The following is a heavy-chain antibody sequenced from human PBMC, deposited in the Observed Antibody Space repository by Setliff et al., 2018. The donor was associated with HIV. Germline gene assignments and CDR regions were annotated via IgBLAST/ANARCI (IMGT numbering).Heavy chain of an antibody. V-gene: IGHV4-59*02. CDR2: IFHTGTT. CDR3: ATEGREKLALFDH. CDR1: GGSVSSHY. D-gene: IGHD6-6*01. J-gene: IGHJ4*02. Sequence: PSETLSLTCSVSGGSVSSHYWTWIRQSPGKGLEWIGYIFHTGTTNYSPSLKSRVTMSIDTSKSQFSLNLKSVTSADTAVYYCATEGREKLALFDHWGLGILVTVSS.